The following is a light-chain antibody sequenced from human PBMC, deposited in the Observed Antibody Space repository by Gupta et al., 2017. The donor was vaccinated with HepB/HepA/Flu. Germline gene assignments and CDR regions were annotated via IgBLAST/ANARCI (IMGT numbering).Light chain of an antibody. V-gene: IGKV1-33*01. CDR1: QDISNY. J-gene: IGKJ4*01. CDR3: QQYDNLALT. CDR2: DAS. Sequence: IPITPSPSSLSASVGDRVTITCQASQDISNYLNWYQQKPGKAPKLLIYDASNLETGVPSRFSGSGSGTDFTFTISSLQPEDIATYYCQQYDNLALTFGGGTKVEIK.